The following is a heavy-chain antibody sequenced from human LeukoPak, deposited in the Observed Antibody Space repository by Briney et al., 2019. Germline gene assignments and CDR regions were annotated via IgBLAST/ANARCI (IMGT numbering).Heavy chain of an antibody. Sequence: PGGSLRLSCAASGFRFSDYSMNWVRQAPGKGLEWISYIGVDSGNTHYADSVKGRFTISGDKAKNSLYLQMHSLRVEDTAVYYCARDYKYAFDNWGQGTLVTVSS. CDR3: ARDYKYAFDN. J-gene: IGHJ4*02. V-gene: IGHV3-48*01. D-gene: IGHD5-24*01. CDR1: GFRFSDYS. CDR2: IGVDSGNT.